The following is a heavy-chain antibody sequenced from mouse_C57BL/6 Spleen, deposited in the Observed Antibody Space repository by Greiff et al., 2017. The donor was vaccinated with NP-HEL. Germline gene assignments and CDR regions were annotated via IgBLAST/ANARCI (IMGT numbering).Heavy chain of an antibody. CDR1: GYTFTSYW. J-gene: IGHJ4*01. CDR2: IDPSDSYT. Sequence: QVQLQQPGAELVMPGASVKLSCKASGYTFTSYWMHWVKQRPGQGLEWIGEIDPSDSYTNYNQKFKGKSTLTVDKSSSTAYMQLSSLTSEDSAVYYCARSDYYYGSSSYYAMDYWGQGTSVTVSS. D-gene: IGHD1-1*01. CDR3: ARSDYYYGSSSYYAMDY. V-gene: IGHV1-69*01.